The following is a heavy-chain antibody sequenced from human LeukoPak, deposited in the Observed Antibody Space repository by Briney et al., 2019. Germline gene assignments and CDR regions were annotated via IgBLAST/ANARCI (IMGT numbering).Heavy chain of an antibody. CDR2: ISGSSGSK. CDR1: GFTFDDFA. D-gene: IGHD3-22*01. CDR3: AKDSFDTSGFHYFDY. Sequence: GRSLRLSCEASGFTFDDFAMHWVRQAPGKGLEWVSSISGSSGSKGYADSVKGRFTISRDNAKNSLYLQMNSLRPEDAALYFCAKDSFDTSGFHYFDYWGQGTLVTVSS. V-gene: IGHV3-9*01. J-gene: IGHJ4*02.